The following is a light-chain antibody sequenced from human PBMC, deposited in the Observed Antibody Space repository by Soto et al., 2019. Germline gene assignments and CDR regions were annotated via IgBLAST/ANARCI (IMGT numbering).Light chain of an antibody. J-gene: IGLJ2*01. CDR1: SSDVGAYNY. V-gene: IGLV2-14*01. Sequence: QSVLTQPASVSGSPGQSITISCTGTSSDVGAYNYVSWYQQHPGKAPKLMIYEVSNRPSGVSNRFSGSKSGNTASLTISGLQAEDEADYYCGSYTTSSTLVFGGGTKVTVL. CDR2: EVS. CDR3: GSYTTSSTLV.